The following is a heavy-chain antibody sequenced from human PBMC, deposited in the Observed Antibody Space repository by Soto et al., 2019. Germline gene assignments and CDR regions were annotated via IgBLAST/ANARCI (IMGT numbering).Heavy chain of an antibody. CDR1: GFTFKNVW. CDR3: NAYCDFWGGHTPL. D-gene: IGHD3-3*01. J-gene: IGHJ4*02. Sequence: EVQLVESGGGLVKPGGSLGLSCAASGFTFKNVWMHWVRQAPGKGLEWVGRIKSKADGETIDYAEPVKGRFTISRDDSKNTLYLQMNNLKTEDTAVYYGNAYCDFWGGHTPLWGQGTLVAVSS. CDR2: IKSKADGETI. V-gene: IGHV3-15*07.